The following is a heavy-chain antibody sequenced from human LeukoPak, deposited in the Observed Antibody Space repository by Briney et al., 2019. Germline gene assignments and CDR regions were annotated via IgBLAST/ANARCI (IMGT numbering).Heavy chain of an antibody. CDR3: ARYCNGDTCDGALDL. V-gene: IGHV3-74*01. J-gene: IGHJ3*01. CDR1: GFTFSSYS. D-gene: IGHD2-15*01. Sequence: GGSLRLSCAASGFTFSSYSMNWVRQAPGKDLVWVSRIDGDASRTNYADSVKGRFTISRDNVKNMVYLQMSSLTVEDTAVYYCARYCNGDTCDGALDLWGQGTLVTVSS. CDR2: IDGDASRT.